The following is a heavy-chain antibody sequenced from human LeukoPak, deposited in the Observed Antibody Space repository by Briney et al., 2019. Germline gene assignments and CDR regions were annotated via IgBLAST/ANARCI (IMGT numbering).Heavy chain of an antibody. Sequence: GASVKVSCKASGYTFTSYAMNWVRQAPGQGLEWMGWINTNTGNPTYAQGFTGRFVFSLDTSVSTAYLQISSLKAEDTAVYYCAGQGVIIQFDAFDIWGQGTMVTVSS. V-gene: IGHV7-4-1*02. J-gene: IGHJ3*02. CDR3: AGQGVIIQFDAFDI. D-gene: IGHD3-10*01. CDR2: INTNTGNP. CDR1: GYTFTSYA.